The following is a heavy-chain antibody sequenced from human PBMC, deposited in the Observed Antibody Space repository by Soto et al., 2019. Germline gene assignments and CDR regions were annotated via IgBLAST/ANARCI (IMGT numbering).Heavy chain of an antibody. D-gene: IGHD3-10*01. V-gene: IGHV3-30*04. J-gene: IGHJ4*02. CDR3: AGRSGSSDY. CDR2: ISYVEIDK. Sequence: PGGSLRLSCAASGFTFSNYTMHWVRQAPGKGLEWVALISYVEIDKYFADAVKGRFTISRDNSKNTLYLQMDSLRAEDTAVYYCAGRSGSSDYWGRGTLVTVSS. CDR1: GFTFSNYT.